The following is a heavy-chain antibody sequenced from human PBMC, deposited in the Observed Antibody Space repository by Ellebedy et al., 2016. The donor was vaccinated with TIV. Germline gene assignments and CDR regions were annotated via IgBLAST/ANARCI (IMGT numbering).Heavy chain of an antibody. CDR2: IDSEGCST. D-gene: IGHD2-2*01. CDR3: VTGVVPVASLPNRAPGSS. Sequence: GGSLRLSXAASGFTFSSYWMHWVRPAPGKGRGWVSRIDSEGCSTTYADSVKGRFTISRDNAKNTLYLQMNSLRVDDTAVYFCVTGVVPVASLPNRAPGSSWGQGTLVTVSS. CDR1: GFTFSSYW. V-gene: IGHV3-74*01. J-gene: IGHJ5*02.